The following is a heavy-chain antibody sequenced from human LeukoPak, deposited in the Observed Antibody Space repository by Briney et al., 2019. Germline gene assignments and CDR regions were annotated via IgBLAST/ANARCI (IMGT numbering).Heavy chain of an antibody. CDR2: INHSGST. CDR1: GGSFSGYY. Sequence: SGTLSLTCAVYGGSFSGYYWSWIRQPPGKGLEWIGEINHSGSTNYNPSLKSRVTISVDTSKNQFSLKLSSVTAADTAVYYCARSGFGELSYFDYWGQGTLVTVSS. D-gene: IGHD3-10*01. J-gene: IGHJ4*02. CDR3: ARSGFGELSYFDY. V-gene: IGHV4-34*01.